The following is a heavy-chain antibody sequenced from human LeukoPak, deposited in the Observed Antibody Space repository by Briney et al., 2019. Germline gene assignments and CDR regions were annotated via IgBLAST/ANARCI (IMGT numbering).Heavy chain of an antibody. J-gene: IGHJ4*02. D-gene: IGHD3-22*01. CDR1: GGSISSYSYY. CDR3: ARQYQYYYDSSGYFDY. Sequence: PSETLSLTCTVSGGSISSYSYYWGWIRQPPGKGLEWVGNIYYSGSTYYNPSLKSRVTISVDTSKNQFSLKLSFVTAADTAVYYCARQYQYYYDSSGYFDYWGQGTLVTVSS. CDR2: IYYSGST. V-gene: IGHV4-39*01.